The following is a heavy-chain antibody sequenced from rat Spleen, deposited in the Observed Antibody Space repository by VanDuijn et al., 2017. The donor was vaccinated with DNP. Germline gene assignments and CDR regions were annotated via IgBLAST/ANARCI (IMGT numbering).Heavy chain of an antibody. CDR1: GFNFNDYW. J-gene: IGHJ2*01. CDR3: AKGPNYGGYSDFFDY. Sequence: EVKLVESGGGLVQPGSSLKLSCAASGFNFNDYWMGWVRQAPGKGLEWIGQINKDSSTIIYSPSLKDKFTISRDNAQNTLYLQMNKLGSEDTAIYHCAKGPNYGGYSDFFDYWGQGVMVTVSS. D-gene: IGHD1-11*01. V-gene: IGHV4-2*01. CDR2: INKDSSTI.